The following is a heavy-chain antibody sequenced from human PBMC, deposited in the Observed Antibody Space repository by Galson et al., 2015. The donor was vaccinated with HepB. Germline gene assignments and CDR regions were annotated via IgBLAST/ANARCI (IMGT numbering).Heavy chain of an antibody. D-gene: IGHD3-16*02. J-gene: IGHJ4*02. V-gene: IGHV1-18*01. Sequence: SVKVSCKAYGYTFSSFGISWVRQAPGQGLEWMGWISAYNGKIKYAQKIQGRVTLTTDKSTSTAYMEVRSLRSDDTAMYYCARDADDDYIWGSYRFDYWGQGSLVTVSS. CDR3: ARDADDDYIWGSYRFDY. CDR1: GYTFSSFG. CDR2: ISAYNGKI.